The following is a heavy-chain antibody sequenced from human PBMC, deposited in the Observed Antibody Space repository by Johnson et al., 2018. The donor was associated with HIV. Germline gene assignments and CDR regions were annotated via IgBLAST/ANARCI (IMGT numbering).Heavy chain of an antibody. J-gene: IGHJ3*02. V-gene: IGHV3-30*19. CDR2: ISYDGSIK. Sequence: VQLVESGGGVVQPGGSLRLSCATSGFSFSTYGMHWVRQAPGQGLQWVALISYDGSIKYFADSVKGRFTISRDNSKNTLHLQMSSLRAADTALYYCARGKGAAAGLDTFDIWGQGTMVSVSS. CDR3: ARGKGAAAGLDTFDI. CDR1: GFSFSTYG. D-gene: IGHD6-13*01.